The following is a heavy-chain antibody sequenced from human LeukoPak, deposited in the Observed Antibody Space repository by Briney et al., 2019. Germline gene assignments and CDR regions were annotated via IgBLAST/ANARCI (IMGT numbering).Heavy chain of an antibody. Sequence: ASVKVSCKASGYTFTSYGISWVRQAPGQGLEWMGWISAYNGNTNYAQKLQGRVTMTTDTSTSTAYMELRSLRSDDTAVYYCASRAGVGITIFGVVRGYYYYGMDVWGQGTTVTVSS. J-gene: IGHJ6*02. D-gene: IGHD3-3*01. CDR2: ISAYNGNT. V-gene: IGHV1-18*01. CDR3: ASRAGVGITIFGVVRGYYYYGMDV. CDR1: GYTFTSYG.